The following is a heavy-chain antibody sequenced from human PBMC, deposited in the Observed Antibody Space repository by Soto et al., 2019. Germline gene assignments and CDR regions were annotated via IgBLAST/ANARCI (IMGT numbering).Heavy chain of an antibody. CDR3: ARVGPTLDSLWLRVMDYYYYGMDV. J-gene: IGHJ6*02. V-gene: IGHV1-3*01. D-gene: IGHD5-18*01. CDR2: INAGNGNT. Sequence: QVQLVQSGAEVKKPGASVKVSCKASGYTFTSYAMHRVRQAPGQRLEWMGWINAGNGNTKYSQKCEGRVTSPRDRSASTAYMELSSLRSEDTAVYYCARVGPTLDSLWLRVMDYYYYGMDVWGQGTTVTVSS. CDR1: GYTFTSYA.